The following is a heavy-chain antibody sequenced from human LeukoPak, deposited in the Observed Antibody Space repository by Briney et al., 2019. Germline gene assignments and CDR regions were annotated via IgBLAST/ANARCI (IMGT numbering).Heavy chain of an antibody. J-gene: IGHJ6*03. CDR1: GYTFTSYY. V-gene: IGHV1-46*01. D-gene: IGHD6-13*01. CDR2: IKPSDGST. CDR3: AKGHSSSLNRPSSRPLYYMDV. Sequence: ASVKVSCKASGYTFTSYYMHWVRQAPGQGLEWMGIIKPSDGSTSYAQNFQGRVTMTRDTSTSTVYMELGSLRSDDTAVYYCAKGHSSSLNRPSSRPLYYMDVGGKGTTVTVSS.